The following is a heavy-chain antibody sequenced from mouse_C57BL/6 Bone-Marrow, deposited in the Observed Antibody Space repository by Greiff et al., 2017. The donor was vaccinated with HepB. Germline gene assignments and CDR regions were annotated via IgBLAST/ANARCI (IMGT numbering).Heavy chain of an antibody. Sequence: EVQLQQSGAELVRPGASVKLSCTASGFNIKDDYMHWVKQRPEQGLEWIGWIDPENGDTEYASKFQGKATITADTSSNTAYLQLSSLTSEDTAVYYCTLMCTDLLWLRRGFAYWGQGTLVTVSA. CDR2: IDPENGDT. V-gene: IGHV14-4*01. D-gene: IGHD2-2*01. CDR3: TLMCTDLLWLRRGFAY. J-gene: IGHJ3*01. CDR1: GFNIKDDY.